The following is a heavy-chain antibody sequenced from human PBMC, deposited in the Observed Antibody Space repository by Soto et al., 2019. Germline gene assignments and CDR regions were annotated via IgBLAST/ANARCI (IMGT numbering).Heavy chain of an antibody. J-gene: IGHJ4*02. Sequence: GGSLRLSCAASGFTFSSYAMSWVRQAPGKGLEWVSAISGSGGSTYYADSVKGRFTISRDNSKNTLYLQMNSLRAEDTAVYYCAKDPFRLRLGELSLYGPYFDYWGQGTLVTVSS. V-gene: IGHV3-23*01. CDR2: ISGSGGST. D-gene: IGHD3-16*02. CDR3: AKDPFRLRLGELSLYGPYFDY. CDR1: GFTFSSYA.